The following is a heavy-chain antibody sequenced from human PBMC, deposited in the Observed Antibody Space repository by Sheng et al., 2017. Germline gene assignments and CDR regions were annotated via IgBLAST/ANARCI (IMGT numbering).Heavy chain of an antibody. D-gene: IGHD3-10*01. Sequence: QVQLVQSGAEVKKPGASVKVSCKASGFTFTDYYMHWVRQAPGQGLEWMGWINPNTGGTNFAQKFQGRVTMTRDTSISTAYMELSRLRSDDTAVYYCAREGGYGSGTYNWFDPWGQGTLVTVSS. V-gene: IGHV1-2*02. CDR2: INPNTGGT. CDR1: GFTFTDYY. CDR3: AREGGYGSGTYNWFDP. J-gene: IGHJ5*02.